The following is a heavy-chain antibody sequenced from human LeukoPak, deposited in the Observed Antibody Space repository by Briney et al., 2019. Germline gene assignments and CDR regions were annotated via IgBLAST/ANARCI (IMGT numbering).Heavy chain of an antibody. V-gene: IGHV3-74*01. CDR2: LNSDGSNT. J-gene: IGHJ6*02. Sequence: GGSLRLSCAASGFTFSSYWMHWVRQAPGKGLVWVSRLNSDGSNTTYADSVKGRFTISRDNAKNTLYLQMNSLRAEDTAVYYCARDRYYSMDVWGQGTTVTVSS. CDR1: GFTFSSYW. CDR3: ARDRYYSMDV.